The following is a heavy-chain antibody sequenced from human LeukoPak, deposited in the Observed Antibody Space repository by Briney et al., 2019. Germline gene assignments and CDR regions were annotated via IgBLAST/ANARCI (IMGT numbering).Heavy chain of an antibody. D-gene: IGHD3-10*01. J-gene: IGHJ4*02. CDR1: GYTFTSYG. CDR2: ISAYNGNT. CDR3: ARVEHYYGSGSYVDFDY. Sequence: ASVNVSCKASGYTFTSYGISWVRQAPGQGLDWMGWISAYNGNTNYAQKLQGRVTMTTDTSTSTAYMELRSLRSDDTAVYYCARVEHYYGSGSYVDFDYWGQGTLVTVSS. V-gene: IGHV1-18*01.